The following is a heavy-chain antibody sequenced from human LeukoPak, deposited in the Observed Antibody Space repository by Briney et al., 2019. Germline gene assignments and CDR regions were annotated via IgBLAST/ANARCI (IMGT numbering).Heavy chain of an antibody. CDR3: ARASRGGYSSSWYTGFVAY. D-gene: IGHD6-13*01. J-gene: IGHJ4*02. Sequence: PGVSLRLSCAASGFTFSSYSMHGVRRAPGKGREEGAGISYDGSNKYYADSVKGRFTISRDNSKNTLYVQMNTLRAEDTAVYYCARASRGGYSSSWYTGFVAYWGQGTLVTVSS. V-gene: IGHV3-30*04. CDR2: ISYDGSNK. CDR1: GFTFSSYS.